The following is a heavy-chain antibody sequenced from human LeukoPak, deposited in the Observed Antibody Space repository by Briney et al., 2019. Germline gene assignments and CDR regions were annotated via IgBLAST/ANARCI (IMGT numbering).Heavy chain of an antibody. V-gene: IGHV3-11*01. D-gene: IGHD3-3*01. J-gene: IGHJ4*02. CDR3: ARDDYDFWSGYYDY. CDR1: GFTFSDYY. CDR2: ISSSGSTI. Sequence: GGSLRLSCAASGFTFSDYYMSWIRQAPGKGLEWVSYISSSGSTIYYADSVKGRFTISRDNAKNSLYLQMDSLRAEDTAVYYCARDDYDFWSGYYDYWGQGTLVTVSS.